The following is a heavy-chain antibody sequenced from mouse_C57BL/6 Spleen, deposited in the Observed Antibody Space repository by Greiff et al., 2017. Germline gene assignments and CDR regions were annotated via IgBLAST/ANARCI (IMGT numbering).Heavy chain of an antibody. CDR1: GYSITSGYY. CDR2: ISYDGSN. D-gene: IGHD2-5*01. Sequence: EVKLMESGPGLVKPSQSLSLTCSVTGYSITSGYYWNWIRQFPGNKLEWMGYISYDGSNNYNPSLKNRISITRDTSKNQFFLKLNSVTTEDTATYYCARVYYSNSYYFDYWGQGTTLTVSS. J-gene: IGHJ2*01. CDR3: ARVYYSNSYYFDY. V-gene: IGHV3-6*01.